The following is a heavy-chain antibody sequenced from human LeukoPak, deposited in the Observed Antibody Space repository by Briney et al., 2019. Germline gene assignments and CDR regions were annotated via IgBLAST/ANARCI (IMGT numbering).Heavy chain of an antibody. CDR2: IKQDGSEK. D-gene: IGHD6-19*01. V-gene: IGHV3-7*01. CDR1: GFTFSSYW. CDR3: ARESSGWYAGSDY. Sequence: GGFLRLSCAASGFTFSSYWMSWVRQAPGKGLEWVANIKQDGSEKYYVDSVKGRFTISRDNAKNSLYLQMNSLRAEDTAVYYCARESSGWYAGSDYWGQGTLVTVSS. J-gene: IGHJ4*02.